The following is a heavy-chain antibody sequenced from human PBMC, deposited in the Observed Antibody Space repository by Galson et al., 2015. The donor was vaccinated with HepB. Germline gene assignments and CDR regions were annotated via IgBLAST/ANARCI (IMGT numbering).Heavy chain of an antibody. CDR2: ISYDGSNK. J-gene: IGHJ4*02. V-gene: IGHV3-30*18. Sequence: SLRLSCAASGFTFSSYGMHWVRQAPGKGLEWVAVISYDGSNKYYADSVKGRFTISRDNSKNTLYLQMNSLRAEDTAVYYCAKDYYYGSGSAGLTYYFDYWGQGTLVTASS. CDR1: GFTFSSYG. CDR3: AKDYYYGSGSAGLTYYFDY. D-gene: IGHD3-10*01.